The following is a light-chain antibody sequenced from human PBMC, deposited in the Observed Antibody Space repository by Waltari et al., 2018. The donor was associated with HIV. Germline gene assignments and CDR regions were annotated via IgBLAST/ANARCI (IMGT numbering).Light chain of an antibody. V-gene: IGKV4-1*01. CDR1: RSVLYQSNKKNY. Sequence: DIVLTQSPDLLPVSLGARATIKCKASRSVLYQSNKKNYLGWYQQRPGQSPRLLIYWGSTRPSGVPERFSGSGSGTDFVLTIDNLRAEDLGLYFCQQYYTDSMTFGQGTRLE. CDR3: QQYYTDSMT. J-gene: IGKJ5*01. CDR2: WGS.